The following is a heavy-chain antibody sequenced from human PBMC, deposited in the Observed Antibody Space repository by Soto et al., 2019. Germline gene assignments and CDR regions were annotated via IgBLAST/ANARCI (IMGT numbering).Heavy chain of an antibody. J-gene: IGHJ6*02. CDR2: ISAYNGNT. V-gene: IGHV1-18*01. D-gene: IGHD3-9*01. Sequence: ASVKVSCKASGYTFTSYGISWVRQAPGQGLEWMGWISAYNGNTNYAQKLQGRVTMTTDTSTSTAYMELRSLRSDDTAVYYCARVRYFGDSYYYGMDVWGQGTTVTV. CDR3: ARVRYFGDSYYYGMDV. CDR1: GYTFTSYG.